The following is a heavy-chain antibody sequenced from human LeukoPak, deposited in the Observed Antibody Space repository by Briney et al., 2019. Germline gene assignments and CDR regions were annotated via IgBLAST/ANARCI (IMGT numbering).Heavy chain of an antibody. V-gene: IGHV3-23*01. Sequence: GGSLRLSCAASGFTFSTYAMTWVRQAPGKGLEWVSSITGSGDGTSAADSVTGRFSISRDNSKSTLYLQMNSLRAEDTAVYYCAIGGYCSGGSCYTFDYWGQGTLVTVSS. CDR1: GFTFSTYA. D-gene: IGHD2-15*01. J-gene: IGHJ4*02. CDR3: AIGGYCSGGSCYTFDY. CDR2: ITGSGDGT.